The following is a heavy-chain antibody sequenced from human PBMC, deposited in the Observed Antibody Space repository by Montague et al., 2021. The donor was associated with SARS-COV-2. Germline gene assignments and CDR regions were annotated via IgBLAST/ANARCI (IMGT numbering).Heavy chain of an antibody. CDR3: ARGGPVQGSFRHFDSISSGALDI. D-gene: IGHD3-9*01. Sequence: SETLSLTCAVSRGSFSNYYWTWIRQSPGKGLEWIGEINQGGAPNYTPSLKSRVTISLDTSKKQISLKLNSVTVADTAVFFCARGGPVQGSFRHFDSISSGALDIWAQGSLAIVSS. J-gene: IGHJ3*02. CDR2: INQGGAP. CDR1: RGSFSNYY. V-gene: IGHV4-34*01.